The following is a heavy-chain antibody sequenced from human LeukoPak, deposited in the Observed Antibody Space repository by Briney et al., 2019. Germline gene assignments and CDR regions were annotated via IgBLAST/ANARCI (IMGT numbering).Heavy chain of an antibody. V-gene: IGHV6-1*01. CDR3: ARAPHAVAGTVYFDY. J-gene: IGHJ4*02. CDR1: GGSVSSNSAA. CDR2: TFYRSRWYN. D-gene: IGHD6-19*01. Sequence: SQTLSLTCAISGGSVSSNSAAWNWIRQSPSRGLEWLGRTFYRSRWYNDYATSVRSRINITPDTSNNQFSLQLNSVTPEDTAVYYCARAPHAVAGTVYFDYWDQGTLVTVSS.